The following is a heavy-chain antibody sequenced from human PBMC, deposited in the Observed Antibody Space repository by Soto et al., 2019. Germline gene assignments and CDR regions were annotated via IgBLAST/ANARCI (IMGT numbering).Heavy chain of an antibody. Sequence: QVHLVQSGAEVKKPGASVKVSCRGSGYAFTTYCITWVRQAPGQGLEWMGWISAHTGNTNYAKKLKDRVTVTRDTSTSTAYLGLMRLRSDDTAVYYCARGGYGDYWGQGALVTVSS. V-gene: IGHV1-18*01. CDR1: GYAFTTYC. J-gene: IGHJ4*02. CDR3: ARGGYGDY. D-gene: IGHD1-1*01. CDR2: ISAHTGNT.